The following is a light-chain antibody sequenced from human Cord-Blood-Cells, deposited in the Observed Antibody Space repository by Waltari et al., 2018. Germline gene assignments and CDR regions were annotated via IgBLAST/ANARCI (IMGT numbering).Light chain of an antibody. CDR1: QSVSSY. V-gene: IGKV3-11*01. CDR3: QQRSNWPLT. Sequence: IVLLQFPATLSLSLGQRATISCRASQSVSSYLAWYQQKPGQAPRLLIYDASNRATGIPARFSGSGSGTDFTLTISSLEPEDFAVYYCQQRSNWPLTFGGGTKVEIK. CDR2: DAS. J-gene: IGKJ4*01.